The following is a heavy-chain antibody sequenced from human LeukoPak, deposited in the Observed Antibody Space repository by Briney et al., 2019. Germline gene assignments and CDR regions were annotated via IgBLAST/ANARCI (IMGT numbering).Heavy chain of an antibody. CDR2: INPNSGDT. CDR1: GYTFTGYY. J-gene: IGHJ4*02. V-gene: IGHV1-2*02. D-gene: IGHD1-26*01. Sequence: GASVKVSCKASGYTFTGYYIHWVRQAPGQGLEWMGWINPNSGDTSHAQRFQDRVTMTRDMSTSTAYMDLSMLTSDETALYYCARQGGSSLNSDYWGQGTLVTVSS. CDR3: ARQGGSSLNSDY.